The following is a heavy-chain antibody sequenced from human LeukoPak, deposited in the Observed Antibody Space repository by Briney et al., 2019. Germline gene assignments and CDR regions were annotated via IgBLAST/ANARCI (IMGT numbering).Heavy chain of an antibody. Sequence: ASVKVSCKASGGTFSSYAISWVRQAPGQGLEWMGGMNPNSGNTGYAQKFQGRVTMTRNTSISTAYMELSSLRSEDTAVYYCARGIRDYYGSGSYNYWGQGTLVTVSS. J-gene: IGHJ4*02. CDR3: ARGIRDYYGSGSYNY. CDR2: MNPNSGNT. CDR1: GGTFSSYA. D-gene: IGHD3-10*01. V-gene: IGHV1-8*02.